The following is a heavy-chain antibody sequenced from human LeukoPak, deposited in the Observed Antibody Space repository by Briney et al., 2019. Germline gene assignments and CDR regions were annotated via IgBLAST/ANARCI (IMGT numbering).Heavy chain of an antibody. CDR2: IYYSGST. V-gene: IGHV4-59*08. J-gene: IGHJ4*02. D-gene: IGHD7-27*01. CDR3: ARLAWGRLDY. Sequence: SETLSLTCTVSGDSISSYYWSWIRQPPGKGLEWIGYIYYSGSTSYSPSLKSRVTISLDTSKTQFSLKLSSVTAADTAVYYCARLAWGRLDYWGQGTLVTVSS. CDR1: GDSISSYY.